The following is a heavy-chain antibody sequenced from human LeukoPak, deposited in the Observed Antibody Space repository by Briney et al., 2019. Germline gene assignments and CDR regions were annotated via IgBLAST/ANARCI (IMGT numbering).Heavy chain of an antibody. J-gene: IGHJ4*02. Sequence: SETLSLTCTVSGGSISSSSYYWGWIRQPPGKGLEWIGSIYYSGSTYYNPSLKSRVTISVDTSKNQFSLQLNSVTPEDTAVYYCARSADSRYYFDYWGQGTLVTVSS. CDR2: IYYSGST. CDR1: GGSISSSSYY. D-gene: IGHD2-2*01. V-gene: IGHV4-39*01. CDR3: ARSADSRYYFDY.